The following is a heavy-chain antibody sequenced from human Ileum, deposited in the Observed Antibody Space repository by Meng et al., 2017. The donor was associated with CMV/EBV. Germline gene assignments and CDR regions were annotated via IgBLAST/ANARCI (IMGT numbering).Heavy chain of an antibody. CDR2: IKSKSDGGTT. Sequence: ASGFAVGSAWMTWVRQAPGKGLEWVGRIKSKSDGGTTDYAAPVKGRFTISRDDSKNTLYLQMNNLRSEDTAVYYCAPDIVLIPLARQWGQGILVTVSS. D-gene: IGHD3-16*02. J-gene: IGHJ4*02. V-gene: IGHV3-15*01. CDR1: GFAVGSAW. CDR3: APDIVLIPLARQ.